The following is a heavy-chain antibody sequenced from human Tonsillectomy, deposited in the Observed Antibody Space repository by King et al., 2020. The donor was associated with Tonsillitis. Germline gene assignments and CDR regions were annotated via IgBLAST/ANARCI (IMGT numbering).Heavy chain of an antibody. J-gene: IGHJ3*02. CDR1: GGSTSSGSHY. CDR3: TRGGTAAAFDI. CDR2: VYSSGST. V-gene: IGHV4-61*02. Sequence: QLQLQESGPGLVKPSRTLSLTCTVSGGSTSSGSHYWSWVRQPAGKGLEWIGRVYSSGSTNYNPSLKSRVSMSLDTSHNHFSLKLSSVTAADTAVYYCTRGGTAAAFDIWGQGTMVTVS. D-gene: IGHD6-25*01.